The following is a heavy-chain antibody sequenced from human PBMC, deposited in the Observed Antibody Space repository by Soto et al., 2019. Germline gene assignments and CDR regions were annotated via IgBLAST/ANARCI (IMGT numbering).Heavy chain of an antibody. D-gene: IGHD3-10*01. CDR2: ISSNGGST. CDR1: GFTFSSYA. J-gene: IGHJ4*02. Sequence: GGSLRLSCSSSGFTFSSYAMHLVRQAPGKGLEYVSAISSNGGSTYYADSVKGRFTISRDNSKNTLYLQMSSLRAEDTAVYYCVSLMVRGVIPTFDYWGQGTLVTVSS. CDR3: VSLMVRGVIPTFDY. V-gene: IGHV3-64D*08.